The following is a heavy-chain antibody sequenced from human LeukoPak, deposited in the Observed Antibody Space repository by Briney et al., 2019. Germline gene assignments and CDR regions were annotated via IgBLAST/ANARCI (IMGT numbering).Heavy chain of an antibody. CDR1: GGSISSYY. J-gene: IGHJ4*02. V-gene: IGHV4-59*01. CDR2: IYYSGST. D-gene: IGHD2-21*01. Sequence: PSETLSLTCTVSGGSISSYYWSWIRQPPGKGLEWVGYIYYSGSTNYNPSLKSRVTISVDTSKNQFSLKLSSVTAADTAVYYCARGVVIAPQTFDYWGQGTLVTVSS. CDR3: ARGVVIAPQTFDY.